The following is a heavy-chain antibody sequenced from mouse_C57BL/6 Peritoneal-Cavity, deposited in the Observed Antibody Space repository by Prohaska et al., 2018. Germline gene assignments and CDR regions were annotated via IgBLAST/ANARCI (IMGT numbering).Heavy chain of an antibody. V-gene: IGHV11-2*01. CDR3: MRYGNYWYFDV. Sequence: EVQLLETGGGLVHPGGSRGLSCEGSGFTFSGFWMSWVRQTPGKTLEWSGDINSYGSAINYAPSIKDRFTIFRDNDKSTLYLQMSNVRSEDTATYFCMRYGNYWYFDVWGTGTTVTVSS. CDR1: GFTFSGFW. D-gene: IGHD2-1*01. J-gene: IGHJ1*03. CDR2: INSYGSAI.